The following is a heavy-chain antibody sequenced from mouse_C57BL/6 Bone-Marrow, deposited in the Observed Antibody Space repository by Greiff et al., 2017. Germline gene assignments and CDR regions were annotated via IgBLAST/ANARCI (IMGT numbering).Heavy chain of an antibody. CDR3: APIHYYGSRGFAY. CDR2: IYPGDGDT. CDR1: GYAFSSSW. D-gene: IGHD1-1*01. J-gene: IGHJ3*01. V-gene: IGHV1-82*01. Sequence: VQLQQSGPELVKPGASVKISCKASGYAFSSSWMNWVKQRPGKGLEWIGRIYPGDGDTNYNGKFKGKATLTADKSSSTAYMHLNRLTSEDSAVYFCAPIHYYGSRGFAYWGQGTLVTVSA.